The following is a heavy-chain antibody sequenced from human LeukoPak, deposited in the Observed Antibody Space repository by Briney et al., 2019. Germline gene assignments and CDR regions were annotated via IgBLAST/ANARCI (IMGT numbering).Heavy chain of an antibody. J-gene: IGHJ4*02. D-gene: IGHD3-10*01. V-gene: IGHV4-59*01. CDR2: IYYSGST. CDR1: GGSISSYY. Sequence: SETLSLTCTVSGGSISSYYWSWIRQPPGKGLEWIGYIYYSGSTNYNASLQGRVTISVDTSKYQFSLNLSSVTAADTAVYYCARLPMVRGVTEYYFDYWGQGTLVTVSS. CDR3: ARLPMVRGVTEYYFDY.